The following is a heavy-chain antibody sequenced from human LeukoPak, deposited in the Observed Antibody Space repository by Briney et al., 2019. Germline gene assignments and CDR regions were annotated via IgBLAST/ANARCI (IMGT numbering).Heavy chain of an antibody. CDR1: GGSISSGDYY. CDR2: IYYSGST. V-gene: IGHV4-30-4*08. Sequence: SETLSLTCTVSGGSISSGDYYWSWIRQPPGKGLEWIGYIYYSGSTYYNPSLKSRFTISVDTSKNQFSLKLSSVTAADTAVYYCARDRIVATRGVDYWGQGTLVTVSS. CDR3: ARDRIVATRGVDY. D-gene: IGHD5-12*01. J-gene: IGHJ4*02.